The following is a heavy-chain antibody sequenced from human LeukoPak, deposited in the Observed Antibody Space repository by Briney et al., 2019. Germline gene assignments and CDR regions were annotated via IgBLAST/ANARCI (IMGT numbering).Heavy chain of an antibody. Sequence: GGSLRLSCAASGFTFSSYSMSWVRQAPGKGREWVSSISASGDKTYNADSVKGRFTISRDNSKNTLYLQINSLRAEDTAIYYCAKDYGSGSYYSVGDFDYWGQGTLVTVSS. D-gene: IGHD3-10*01. J-gene: IGHJ4*02. CDR2: ISASGDKT. CDR3: AKDYGSGSYYSVGDFDY. CDR1: GFTFSSYS. V-gene: IGHV3-23*01.